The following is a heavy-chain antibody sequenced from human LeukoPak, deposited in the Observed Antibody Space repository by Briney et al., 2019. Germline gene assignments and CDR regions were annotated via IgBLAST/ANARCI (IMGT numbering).Heavy chain of an antibody. CDR1: GYTFTSYY. CDR2: INPSGGST. D-gene: IGHD2-15*01. V-gene: IGHV1-46*01. J-gene: IGHJ4*02. CDR3: ARGYCSGGSCYTGLDY. Sequence: GASVKVSCKASGYTFTSYYMHWVRQAPGQGLEWMGIINPSGGSTSYAQKFQGRATMTRDTSTSTVYMELSSLRSEDTAVYYCARGYCSGGSCYTGLDYWGQGTLVTVSS.